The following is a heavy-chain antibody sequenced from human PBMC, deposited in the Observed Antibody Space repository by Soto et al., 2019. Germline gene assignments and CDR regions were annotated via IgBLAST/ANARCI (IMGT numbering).Heavy chain of an antibody. D-gene: IGHD5-12*01. J-gene: IGHJ4*02. V-gene: IGHV3-74*01. CDR3: ETDKNVDGPTTFDY. Sequence: PGGSLRLSCAASGFTFSSYWMHWVRQTPGKGLVWVSRIDIAGSTTTYADSVKGRFTISRDNAKNTLYLQMNSLRAEDTAVYYCETDKNVDGPTTFDYCGQGTLVTVSS. CDR2: IDIAGSTT. CDR1: GFTFSSYW.